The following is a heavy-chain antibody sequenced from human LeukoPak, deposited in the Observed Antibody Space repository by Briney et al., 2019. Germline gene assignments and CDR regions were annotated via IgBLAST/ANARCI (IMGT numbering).Heavy chain of an antibody. J-gene: IGHJ4*02. CDR1: GITFSNYA. CDR2: ISSNGGST. Sequence: GGSLRLSCAASGITFSNYAMHWVRQAPGKGLQHVSAISSNGGSTYYANSVKGRFTISRDNSKNTLYLQMNSLRAEDTAVYYCARDSGFSGTQRGEYWGQGTLVTVSS. D-gene: IGHD3/OR15-3a*01. CDR3: ARDSGFSGTQRGEY. V-gene: IGHV3-64*01.